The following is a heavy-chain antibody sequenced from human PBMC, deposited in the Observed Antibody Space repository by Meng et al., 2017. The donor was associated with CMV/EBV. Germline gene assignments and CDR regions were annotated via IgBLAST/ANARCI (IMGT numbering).Heavy chain of an antibody. J-gene: IGHJ6*02. Sequence: GESLKISCAASGFTFSSYSMNWVRQAPGKGLEWVSYISSSSSTIYYADSVKGRFTISRDNAKNSLYLQMNSLRAEDTAVYYCARDRIAAAGTPVGYYYGMDVWGQGTTVTVSS. CDR1: GFTFSSYS. D-gene: IGHD6-13*01. CDR2: ISSSSSTI. V-gene: IGHV3-48*04. CDR3: ARDRIAAAGTPVGYYYGMDV.